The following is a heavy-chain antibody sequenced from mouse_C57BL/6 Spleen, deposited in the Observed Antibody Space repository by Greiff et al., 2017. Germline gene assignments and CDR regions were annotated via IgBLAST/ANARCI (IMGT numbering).Heavy chain of an antibody. D-gene: IGHD2-4*01. V-gene: IGHV1-22*01. J-gene: IGHJ3*01. CDR1: GYTFTDYN. CDR3: ARYYYDYGGFAY. CDR2: INPNNGGT. Sequence: EVQLQQSGPELVKPGASVKMSCKASGYTFTDYNMHWVKQSHGKSLEWIGYINPNNGGTSYNQKFKGKATLTVNKSSSTAYMELRSLTSEESAVYYCARYYYDYGGFAYWGQGTLVTVSA.